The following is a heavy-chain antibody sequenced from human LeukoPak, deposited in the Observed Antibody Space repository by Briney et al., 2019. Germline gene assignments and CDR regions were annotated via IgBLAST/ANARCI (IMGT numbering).Heavy chain of an antibody. CDR3: ARIEGLSLGVPGDYYYYYMDV. D-gene: IGHD3-16*01. Sequence: ASVKVSCKASGYTFTSYGISWVRQAPGQGLEWMGWISAYNGNTNYAQKLQGRVTMTTDTSTSTAYMELRSLRSDDTAVYYCARIEGLSLGVPGDYYYYYMDVWGKGTTVTVSS. J-gene: IGHJ6*03. CDR1: GYTFTSYG. CDR2: ISAYNGNT. V-gene: IGHV1-18*01.